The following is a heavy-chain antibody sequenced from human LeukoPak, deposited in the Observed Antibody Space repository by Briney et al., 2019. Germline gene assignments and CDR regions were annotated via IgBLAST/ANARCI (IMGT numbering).Heavy chain of an antibody. CDR2: ISSSGTTI. V-gene: IGHV3-11*01. Sequence: PGGSLRLSCAASGFTFSDYYMSWIRQAPGKGLEWVSYISSSGTTIYNADSVKGRFTISRDNAKNSLFLQMNSLRAEDTAVYYCARDGVLRYFDYYYYYMDVWGKGTTVTISS. J-gene: IGHJ6*03. D-gene: IGHD3-9*01. CDR1: GFTFSDYY. CDR3: ARDGVLRYFDYYYYYMDV.